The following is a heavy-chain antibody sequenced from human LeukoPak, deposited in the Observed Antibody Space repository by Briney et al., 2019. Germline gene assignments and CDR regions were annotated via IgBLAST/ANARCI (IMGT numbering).Heavy chain of an antibody. CDR1: GYTFTIYY. V-gene: IGHV1-46*01. Sequence: ASVKVSCKASGYTFTIYYMHWVRQAPGQGLEWMGIINPSSGTTRYAQKFQGRVTMTRVTSTSTVYMDLSSLRSEDTAVYYCARDSDFQNWFDPWGQGTLVTVSS. CDR2: INPSSGTT. CDR3: ARDSDFQNWFDP. D-gene: IGHD3-3*01. J-gene: IGHJ5*02.